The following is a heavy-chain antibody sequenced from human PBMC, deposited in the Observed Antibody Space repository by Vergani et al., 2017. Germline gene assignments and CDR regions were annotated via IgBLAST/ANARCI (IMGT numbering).Heavy chain of an antibody. CDR1: GFTFSSYS. V-gene: IGHV3-21*04. Sequence: EVQLVESGGGLVKPGGSLRLSCAASGFTFSSYSMNWVRQAPGKGLEWVSSISSSSSYIYYADSVKGRFTISRDNSKNTLYLQMNSLRAEDTAVYYCAKVEGMGVAYFDYWGQGTLVTVSS. J-gene: IGHJ4*02. D-gene: IGHD2-21*01. CDR2: ISSSSSYI. CDR3: AKVEGMGVAYFDY.